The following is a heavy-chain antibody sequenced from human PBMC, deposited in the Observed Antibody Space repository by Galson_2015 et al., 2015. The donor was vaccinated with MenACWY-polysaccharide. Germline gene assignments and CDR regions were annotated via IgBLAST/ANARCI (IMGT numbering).Heavy chain of an antibody. Sequence: ETLSLTCTVSGGSISSYYWSWIRQPPGKGLEWIGYIYYSGSTNYNPSLKSRVTISVDTSKNQFSLKLSSVTAADTAVYYCASTEYAYNYYWGQGTLVTVSS. J-gene: IGHJ4*02. CDR1: GGSISSYY. CDR2: IYYSGST. V-gene: IGHV4-59*01. CDR3: ASTEYAYNYY. D-gene: IGHD5-24*01.